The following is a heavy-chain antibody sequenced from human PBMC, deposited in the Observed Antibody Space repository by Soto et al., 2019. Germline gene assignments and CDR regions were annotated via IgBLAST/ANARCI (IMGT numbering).Heavy chain of an antibody. J-gene: IGHJ4*02. Sequence: QVQLQESGPGLVKPSQTLSLTCTLSGGSISSGDYYWSWIRQPPGKGLEWIGYFFHSGSTYYNPSLKSRVTISVDTSKNQFSLKLSSVTAADTAVYYCARRNWGGYFDYWGQGTLFTVSS. CDR2: FFHSGST. CDR1: GGSISSGDYY. D-gene: IGHD3-16*01. CDR3: ARRNWGGYFDY. V-gene: IGHV4-30-4*01.